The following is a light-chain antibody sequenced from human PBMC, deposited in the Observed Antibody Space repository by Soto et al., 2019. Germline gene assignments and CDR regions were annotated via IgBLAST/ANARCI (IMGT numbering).Light chain of an antibody. CDR3: TSFTTAYTHV. Sequence: QSALTQPASVSGSPGQSITVSCTGTSSDIGRYDYVSWYQQHPGKVPKLLIYDVTNRPSGVSNRFSGSKSGNTASLTISGRQAEDEADYYCTSFTTAYTHVFGTGTKLTVL. CDR1: SSDIGRYDY. J-gene: IGLJ1*01. CDR2: DVT. V-gene: IGLV2-14*03.